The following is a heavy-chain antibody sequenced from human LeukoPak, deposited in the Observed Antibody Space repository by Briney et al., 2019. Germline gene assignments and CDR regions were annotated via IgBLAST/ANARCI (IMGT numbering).Heavy chain of an antibody. V-gene: IGHV4-31*03. CDR1: GGSISSGGYY. CDR2: IYYSGST. D-gene: IGHD4-11*01. Sequence: PSQTLSLTCTVSGGSISSGGYYWSWIRQHPGKGLEWIGYIYYSGSTYYNPSLKSRVTISVDTSKNQFSLKLSSVTAADTAVYYCAREGVTPGYFDYWGQGTLVTVSS. CDR3: AREGVTPGYFDY. J-gene: IGHJ4*02.